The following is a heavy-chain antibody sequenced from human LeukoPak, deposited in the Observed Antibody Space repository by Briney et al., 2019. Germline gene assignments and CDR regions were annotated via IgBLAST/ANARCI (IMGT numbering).Heavy chain of an antibody. CDR3: ARMREYSGNSYPNFDY. Sequence: PGGSLRLSCAASGFTFSSCAMSWVRQAPGKGLEWVSTITGGGGTTYYADSVKGRFTISRDTSKNTLFLQVNSLRAEDTAVYYCARMREYSGNSYPNFDYWGQGTLVTVSS. CDR1: GFTFSSCA. V-gene: IGHV3-23*01. D-gene: IGHD1-26*01. CDR2: ITGGGGTT. J-gene: IGHJ4*02.